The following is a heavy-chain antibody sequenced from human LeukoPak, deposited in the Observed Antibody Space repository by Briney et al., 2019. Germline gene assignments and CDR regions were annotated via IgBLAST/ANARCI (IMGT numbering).Heavy chain of an antibody. Sequence: SETLSLTCTVSRGSISTYYWSWIWQPPGKELEWIGYIHYSGTTNYSPSLSSRVTISVDTSKNQFSLRLSSVTAADTAVYYCARVSSTTSAIRYWGQGTLVTVSS. CDR3: ARVSSTTSAIRY. CDR2: IHYSGTT. J-gene: IGHJ4*02. D-gene: IGHD2-2*01. V-gene: IGHV4-59*01. CDR1: RGSISTYY.